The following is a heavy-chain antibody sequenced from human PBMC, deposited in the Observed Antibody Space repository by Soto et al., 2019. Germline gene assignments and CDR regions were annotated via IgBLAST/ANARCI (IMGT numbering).Heavy chain of an antibody. D-gene: IGHD2-21*02. CDR1: GFTFSNYA. V-gene: IGHV3-23*01. CDR3: AKGGGDSLRYGMDV. J-gene: IGHJ6*02. Sequence: SLRLSCAASGFTFSNYAMSWVRQAPGKGLEWVSGIDDSGDNTYYVDSVKGRFTISRDNSKNTLYLQINSLRAEDTAVYYCAKGGGDSLRYGMDVWGQGTTVTVSS. CDR2: IDDSGDNT.